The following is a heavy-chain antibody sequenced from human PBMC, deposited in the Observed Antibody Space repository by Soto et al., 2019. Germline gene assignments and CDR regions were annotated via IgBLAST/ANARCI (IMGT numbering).Heavy chain of an antibody. CDR2: IYWDDDN. D-gene: IGHD2-8*01. CDR1: VFSLSTSGLG. J-gene: IGHJ6*02. V-gene: IGHV2-5*02. CDR3: AHTLMRRSTYYYGMDV. Sequence: QITLKESGPTLVKVTQTLTMTCTFAVFSLSTSGLGVAWSRQPPGKALEWLALIYWDDDNRYSPSLKSRLTITKDTSKNQVVLTMTNMDPVDTATYYCAHTLMRRSTYYYGMDVWGQGTTVTVSS.